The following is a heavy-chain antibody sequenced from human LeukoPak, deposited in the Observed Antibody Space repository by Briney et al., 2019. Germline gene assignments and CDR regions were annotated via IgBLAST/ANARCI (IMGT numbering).Heavy chain of an antibody. CDR3: ATEYCSSTSCYSPFDY. CDR2: ISGSSSFI. Sequence: GGSLRLSCAASGFKFDYFIMNWVRQIPGKGLECVSSISGSSSFIYYADSVKGRFTISRDNAKNALYLQMDSLRAEDTAVYYCATEYCSSTSCYSPFDYWGQGTLVTVSS. CDR1: GFKFDYFI. D-gene: IGHD2-2*01. V-gene: IGHV3-21*01. J-gene: IGHJ4*02.